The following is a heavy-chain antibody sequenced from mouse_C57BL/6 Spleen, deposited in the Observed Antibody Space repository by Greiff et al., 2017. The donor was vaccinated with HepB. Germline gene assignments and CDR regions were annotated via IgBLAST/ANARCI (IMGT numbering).Heavy chain of an antibody. D-gene: IGHD1-1*01. CDR1: GFTFSDYG. J-gene: IGHJ1*03. V-gene: IGHV5-17*01. CDR2: ISSGSSTI. CDR3: ARRTYGSSYWYFDV. Sequence: EVQGVESGGGLVKPGGSLKLSCAASGFTFSDYGMYWVRQAPEKGLEWVAYISSGSSTIYYADTVKGRFTISRDNAKNTLFLQMTSLRSEDTAMYYCARRTYGSSYWYFDVWGTGTTVTVSS.